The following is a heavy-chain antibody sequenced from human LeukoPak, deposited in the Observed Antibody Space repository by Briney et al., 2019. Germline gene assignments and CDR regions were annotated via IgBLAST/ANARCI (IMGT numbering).Heavy chain of an antibody. J-gene: IGHJ3*02. CDR1: GGSISSYY. V-gene: IGHV4-4*07. Sequence: SETLSLTCTVSGGSISSYYWSWIRQPAGKGLEWIGRIYTSGSTNYNPSLKGRVTMSVDTSKNQFSLKLSSVTAADTAVYYCASYTPTYSSGWDAFDIWGQGTMVTVSS. CDR2: IYTSGST. D-gene: IGHD6-19*01. CDR3: ASYTPTYSSGWDAFDI.